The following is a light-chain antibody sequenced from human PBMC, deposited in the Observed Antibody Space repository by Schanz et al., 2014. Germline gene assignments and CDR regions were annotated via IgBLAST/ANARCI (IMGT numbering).Light chain of an antibody. CDR3: CSYAGSSTSVV. J-gene: IGLJ2*01. V-gene: IGLV2-23*02. CDR1: SGDVGGYNF. CDR2: DVN. Sequence: QSALTQPASVSGSPGQSITISCTGSSGDVGGYNFVSWYQQYPGKAPQLMIYDVNNRPSGISNRFSGSKSGNTASLTISGLQAEDEADYYCCSYAGSSTSVVFGGGTKLTVL.